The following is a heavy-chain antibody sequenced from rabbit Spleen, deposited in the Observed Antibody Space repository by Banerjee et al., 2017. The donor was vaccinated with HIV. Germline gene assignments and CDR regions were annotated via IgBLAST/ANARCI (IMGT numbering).Heavy chain of an antibody. CDR2: IDAGSSDFT. CDR3: VREVAAKFNL. J-gene: IGHJ4*01. V-gene: IGHV1S40*01. D-gene: IGHD4-1*01. Sequence: LEESGGGLVKPGASLTLTCTASGVSFSVSSYMCWVRQAPGKGLEWIACIDAGSSDFTYFASWAKGRFTISKTSSTTVTLQMTSLTAADTATYFCVREVAAKFNLWGQGTLVTVS. CDR1: GVSFSVSSY.